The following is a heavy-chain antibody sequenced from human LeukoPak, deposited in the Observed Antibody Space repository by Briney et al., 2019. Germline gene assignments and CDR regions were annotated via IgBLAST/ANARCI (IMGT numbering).Heavy chain of an antibody. CDR2: ISGSGGST. CDR1: GFTFSSYA. D-gene: IGHD3-10*01. J-gene: IGHJ4*02. CDR3: AKGRAGMVRGVCDY. V-gene: IGHV3-23*01. Sequence: QPGGSLTLSCAASGFTFSSYAMSWVRQAPGRGLRWVSAISGSGGSTYYADSIKGRFTISRVNSKNTLYLQMSSLRVDDTAVYYCAKGRAGMVRGVCDYWGQGTLVTVSS.